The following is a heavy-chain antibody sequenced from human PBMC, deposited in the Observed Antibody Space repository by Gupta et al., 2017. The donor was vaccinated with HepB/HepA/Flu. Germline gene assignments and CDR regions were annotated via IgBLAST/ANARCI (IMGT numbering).Heavy chain of an antibody. CDR2: IHSSGST. J-gene: IGHJ2*01. CDR3: AKKNSDNWYFDI. CDR1: GGSISGDL. Sequence: QVQLQESGPGLVMPSETLTLTCTVSGGSISGDLWNWIRQPAGKGLEWIGRIHSSGSTNYNPSLKSRVTMSVDTSKNQLSVQLNSVTAADTAIYYCAKKNSDNWYFDIWGRGTLVTVSS. V-gene: IGHV4-4*07. D-gene: IGHD1-26*01.